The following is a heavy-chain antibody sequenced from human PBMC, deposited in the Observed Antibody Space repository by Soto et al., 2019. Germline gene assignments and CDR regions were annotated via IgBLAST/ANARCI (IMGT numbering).Heavy chain of an antibody. Sequence: SETLSLTCVVSNFSISSGYYWGWIRQSPGKGLEWIASIYRSGTTSYNPSLKSRVTISVDPSKNQFSLMLTAVTAADTAVYYCARTYSGSYYSVFNYWGRGSMVTVSS. CDR2: IYRSGTT. CDR1: NFSISSGYY. J-gene: IGHJ4*02. CDR3: ARTYSGSYYSVFNY. V-gene: IGHV4-38-2*01. D-gene: IGHD1-26*01.